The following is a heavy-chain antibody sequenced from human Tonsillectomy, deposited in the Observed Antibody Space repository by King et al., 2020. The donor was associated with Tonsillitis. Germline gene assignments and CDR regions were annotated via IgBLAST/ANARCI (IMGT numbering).Heavy chain of an antibody. D-gene: IGHD5/OR15-5a*01. CDR1: GFTFSNAW. V-gene: IGHV3-15*01. J-gene: IGHJ4*02. CDR3: TSELSTVFDY. Sequence: VQLVESGGGLVKPGGSLRLSCAASGFTFSNAWMSWVRQAPGKGLEWGGRIKSKTDGGTTDYAAPVKGRFTCSRDDSKNTLYLQVNSLKTEDTAVYYCTSELSTVFDYCGQGTLVTVSS. CDR2: IKSKTDGGTT.